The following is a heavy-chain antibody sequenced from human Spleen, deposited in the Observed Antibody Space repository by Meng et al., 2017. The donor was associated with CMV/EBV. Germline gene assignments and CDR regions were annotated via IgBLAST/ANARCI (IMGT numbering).Heavy chain of an antibody. CDR2: MSGSGGAT. CDR3: ARDVNLQPDY. V-gene: IGHV3-23*01. Sequence: GGSLRLSCAASGFTFSGYAMTWVRQTPGKGLEWVSVMSGSGGATYYADSVQGRFTISRDNSKNTLYLQMNSLRVEDTAVYYCARDVNLQPDYWGQGTLVTVSS. D-gene: IGHD2/OR15-2a*01. CDR1: GFTFSGYA. J-gene: IGHJ4*02.